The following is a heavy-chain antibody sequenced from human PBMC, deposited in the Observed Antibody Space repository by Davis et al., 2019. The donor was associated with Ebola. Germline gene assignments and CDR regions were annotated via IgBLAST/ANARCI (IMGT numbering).Heavy chain of an antibody. V-gene: IGHV1-3*01. D-gene: IGHD1-26*01. J-gene: IGHJ4*02. CDR2: INSGTGNT. CDR1: GYTFTTYA. CDR3: ARISIRGATGNLDY. Sequence: AASVKVSCKASGYTFTTYAIHWVRQAPGQGLEWMGSINSGTGNTRYSQSSRDRVTFTTDTAASTAYLELCSLRSADTAIYYCARISIRGATGNLDYWGQGTLVSVSS.